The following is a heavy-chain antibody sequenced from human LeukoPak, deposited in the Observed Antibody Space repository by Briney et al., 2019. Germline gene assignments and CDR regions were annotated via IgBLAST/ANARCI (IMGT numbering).Heavy chain of an antibody. V-gene: IGHV4-59*08. CDR2: IYYSGST. Sequence: SESLSLTRTVSVGSISSYYWSWIRQPPGKGLEWIGYIYYSGSTNYNPSLKSRVTISVDTSKNQFPLKLSSVTASDTAVYYCARQVQVAVAGFDYWGQGTLVTVSS. CDR3: ARQVQVAVAGFDY. CDR1: VGSISSYY. D-gene: IGHD6-19*01. J-gene: IGHJ4*02.